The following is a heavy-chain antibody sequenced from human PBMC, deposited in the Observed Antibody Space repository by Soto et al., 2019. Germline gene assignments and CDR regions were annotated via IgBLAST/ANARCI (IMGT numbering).Heavy chain of an antibody. D-gene: IGHD3-22*01. CDR2: IWHDGSNQ. CDR3: ARDLSRGYSGDY. CDR1: GYPVGVYV. Sequence: PWGCLKLSCAASGYPVGVYVIHWVRQAQGEGLEWVGTIWHDGSNQHCADSVKGRFTISRDNSNNMLYLQMNSLRAEDTAVYYCARDLSRGYSGDYWGQGTLVTVSS. V-gene: IGHV3-33*01. J-gene: IGHJ4*02.